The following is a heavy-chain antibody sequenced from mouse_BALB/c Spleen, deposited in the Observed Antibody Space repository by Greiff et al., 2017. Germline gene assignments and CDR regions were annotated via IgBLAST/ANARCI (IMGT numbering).Heavy chain of an antibody. CDR2: INSNGGST. CDR3: ARRDYYGSRDLAWFAY. D-gene: IGHD1-1*01. Sequence: EVQRVESGGGLVKLGGSLKLSCAASGFTFSSYYMSWVRQTPEKRLELVAAINSNGGSTYYPDTVKGRFTISRDNAKNTLYLQMSSLKSEDTALYYCARRDYYGSRDLAWFAYWGQGTLVTVSA. CDR1: GFTFSSYY. V-gene: IGHV5-6-2*01. J-gene: IGHJ3*01.